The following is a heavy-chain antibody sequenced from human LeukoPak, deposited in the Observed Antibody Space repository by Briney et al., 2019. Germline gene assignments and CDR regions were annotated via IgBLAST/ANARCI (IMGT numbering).Heavy chain of an antibody. D-gene: IGHD3-16*01. CDR1: GGSLSTYY. Sequence: SETLSLTPTDPGGSLSTYYWSWIRPPPRKGLGWSGYIYYSGNTNYNPSLKSRVTISRDTSKNKFSLKLRSVTAADTAVYYCAREKFWDPPNYRFDPWGQGTLVTVSS. J-gene: IGHJ5*02. CDR3: AREKFWDPPNYRFDP. CDR2: IYYSGNT. V-gene: IGHV4-59*12.